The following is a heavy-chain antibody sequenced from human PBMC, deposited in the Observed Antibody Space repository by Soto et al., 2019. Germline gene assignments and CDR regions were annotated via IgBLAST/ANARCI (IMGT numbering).Heavy chain of an antibody. CDR2: ISSSSSYI. Sequence: PGGSLRLSCAASGVTFNSYAMSWVRQAPGKGLEWVSSISSSSSYIYYADSVKGRFTISRDNAKNSLYLQMNSLRAEDTAVYYCARMCSKRYYYYGIYVWGQGTTVPVS. D-gene: IGHD6-13*01. CDR1: GVTFNSYA. CDR3: ARMCSKRYYYYGIYV. J-gene: IGHJ6*02. V-gene: IGHV3-21*01.